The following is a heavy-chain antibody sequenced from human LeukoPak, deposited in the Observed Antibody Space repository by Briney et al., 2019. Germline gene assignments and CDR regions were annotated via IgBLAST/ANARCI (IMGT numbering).Heavy chain of an antibody. CDR3: AKVYDILTGYYLY. D-gene: IGHD3-9*01. J-gene: IGHJ4*02. V-gene: IGHV3-23*01. Sequence: GGSLRLSCAASGFTFSSYAMSWVRQAPGKGLEWVSAISGSGGSTYYADSVEGRFTISRDNSKNTLYLQMNSLRAEDTAVYYCAKVYDILTGYYLYWGQGTLVTVSS. CDR1: GFTFSSYA. CDR2: ISGSGGST.